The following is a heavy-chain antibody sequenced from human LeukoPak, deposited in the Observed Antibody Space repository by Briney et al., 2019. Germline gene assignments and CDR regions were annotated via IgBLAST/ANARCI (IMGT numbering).Heavy chain of an antibody. Sequence: PSETLSLTCTVSGYSISSAYYWGWSRPPPGKGLECVGSIYHSGSTYYNPSLKSRVTISVDTSKNQFSLKLSSVTAADTAVYYCARDIAAAAFDAFDIWGQGTMVTVSS. CDR3: ARDIAAAAFDAFDI. CDR2: IYHSGST. CDR1: GYSISSAYY. D-gene: IGHD6-13*01. V-gene: IGHV4-38-2*02. J-gene: IGHJ3*02.